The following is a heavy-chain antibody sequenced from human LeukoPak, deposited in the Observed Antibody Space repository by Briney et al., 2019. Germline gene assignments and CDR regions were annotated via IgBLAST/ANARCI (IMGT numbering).Heavy chain of an antibody. CDR3: ASLNRYYYYMDV. CDR1: GGSISTYY. D-gene: IGHD1-14*01. CDR2: IYTSGST. J-gene: IGHJ6*03. Sequence: SETLSLTCTVSGGSISTYYWSWIRQPAGKGLEWIGRIYTSGSTNYNPSLKSRVTMSVDTSKSQFSLKLSSVTAADTAVYYCASLNRYYYYMDVWGKGTTVTVSS. V-gene: IGHV4-4*07.